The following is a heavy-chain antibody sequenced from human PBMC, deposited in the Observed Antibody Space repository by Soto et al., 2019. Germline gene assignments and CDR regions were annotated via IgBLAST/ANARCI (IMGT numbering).Heavy chain of an antibody. V-gene: IGHV3-30*18. Sequence: QVQLVESGGGVVQPGRSLRLSCAASGFTFSSYGMHWVRQAPGKGLEWVAVISYDGSKKNYADSVKGRFTISRDNSQNTLYLQMNSLRVEDTAVYYCAKGRNIVVVVAPLDYWGQGTLVTFSS. J-gene: IGHJ4*02. D-gene: IGHD2-15*01. CDR3: AKGRNIVVVVAPLDY. CDR2: ISYDGSKK. CDR1: GFTFSSYG.